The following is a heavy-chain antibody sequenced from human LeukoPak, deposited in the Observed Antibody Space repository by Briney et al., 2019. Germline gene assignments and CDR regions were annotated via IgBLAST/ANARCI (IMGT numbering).Heavy chain of an antibody. CDR2: IYHSGST. CDR1: GFTVSSNY. Sequence: GSLRLSCAASGFTVSSNYMSWVRQAPGKGLEWIGSIYHSGSTYYNPSLKSRVTISVDTSKNQFSLKLSSVTAADTAVYYCARLGVAVANRHFDYWGQGTLVTVSS. D-gene: IGHD6-19*01. V-gene: IGHV4-38-2*01. J-gene: IGHJ4*02. CDR3: ARLGVAVANRHFDY.